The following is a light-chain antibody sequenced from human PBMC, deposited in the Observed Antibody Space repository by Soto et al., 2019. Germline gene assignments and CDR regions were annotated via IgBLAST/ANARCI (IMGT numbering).Light chain of an antibody. Sequence: QSVLTQPPSASGTTGQRVTISCSGGSSHIGSNTVNWYQQFPGTAPKVLIYSNSQRPSGVPDRFSGSRSGTSASLAISGLQSEDEAHYYCAAWDGSLNGVLFGGGTKLTVL. V-gene: IGLV1-44*01. J-gene: IGLJ2*01. CDR1: SSHIGSNT. CDR3: AAWDGSLNGVL. CDR2: SNS.